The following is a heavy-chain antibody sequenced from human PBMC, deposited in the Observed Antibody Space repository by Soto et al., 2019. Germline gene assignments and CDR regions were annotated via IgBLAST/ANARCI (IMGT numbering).Heavy chain of an antibody. CDR2: MNPNRTNT. CDR1: GYTFTTYD. CDR3: VRGGFLSHDHVIIAPATLGFDP. J-gene: IGHJ5*02. V-gene: IGHV1-8*01. Sequence: QVQLMQSGAEVKKPGASVKVSCKASGYTFTTYDINWVRQAPGQGLEWMGWMNPNRTNTGYAEKFTGSVTMPRDTSISTASMELSSLRYDDTAVYYCVRGGFLSHDHVIIAPATLGFDPWGQGTLVTVSS. D-gene: IGHD2-2*01.